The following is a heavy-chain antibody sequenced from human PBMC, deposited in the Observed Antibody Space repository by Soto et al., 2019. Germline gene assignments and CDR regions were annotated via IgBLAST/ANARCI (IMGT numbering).Heavy chain of an antibody. D-gene: IGHD5-18*01. J-gene: IGHJ6*02. V-gene: IGHV1-69*13. CDR3: ARDQHVDTAMVRPIYYYYGMDV. Sequence: SVKVSCKASGCTFSSYAISWVRQAPGQGLEWMGGIIPIFGTANYAQKFQGRVTITADESTSTAYMELSSLRSEDTAVYYCARDQHVDTAMVRPIYYYYGMDVWGQGTTVTVSS. CDR2: IIPIFGTA. CDR1: GCTFSSYA.